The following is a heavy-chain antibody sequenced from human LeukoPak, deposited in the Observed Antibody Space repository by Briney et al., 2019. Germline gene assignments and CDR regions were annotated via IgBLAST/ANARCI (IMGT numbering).Heavy chain of an antibody. Sequence: QTGGSLRLSCAASGFTFSSYAMSWVRQAPGKGLEWVSAISGSGGSTYYADSVKGRFTISRDNSKNTLYLQMNSPRAEDTAVYYCAEQFLGDYDWYFDLWGRGTLVTVSS. CDR3: AEQFLGDYDWYFDL. CDR2: ISGSGGST. D-gene: IGHD4-17*01. J-gene: IGHJ2*01. CDR1: GFTFSSYA. V-gene: IGHV3-23*01.